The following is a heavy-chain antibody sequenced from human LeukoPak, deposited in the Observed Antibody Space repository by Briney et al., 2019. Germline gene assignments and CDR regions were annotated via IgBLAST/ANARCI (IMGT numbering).Heavy chain of an antibody. CDR3: ARVARGNYYHFDS. CDR2: ISGSGGST. J-gene: IGHJ4*02. Sequence: GGSLRLSCAASGFTFSSYAMSWVRQAPGKGLEWVSAISGSGGSTYYADSVKGRFTSSRDYAKKSLYLQMNSLRAEDTAVYYCARVARGNYYHFDSWGQGTLVTVSS. CDR1: GFTFSSYA. V-gene: IGHV3-23*01. D-gene: IGHD1-26*01.